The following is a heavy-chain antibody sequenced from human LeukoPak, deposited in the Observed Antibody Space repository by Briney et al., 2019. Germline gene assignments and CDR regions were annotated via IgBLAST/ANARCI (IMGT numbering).Heavy chain of an antibody. D-gene: IGHD3-22*01. V-gene: IGHV3-74*01. Sequence: GGSLRLSCAASGFTFSSYWMHWVRQAPGKGLVWVSRINSDGSSTSYADSVKGRFTISRDNAKNTLYLQMNSLRAEDTAVYYCARDGPTYYYDSSGYRDAFDIWGQGTMGTVSS. J-gene: IGHJ3*02. CDR2: INSDGSST. CDR1: GFTFSSYW. CDR3: ARDGPTYYYDSSGYRDAFDI.